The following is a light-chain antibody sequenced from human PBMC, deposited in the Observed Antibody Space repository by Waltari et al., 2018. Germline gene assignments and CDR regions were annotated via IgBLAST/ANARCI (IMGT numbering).Light chain of an antibody. Sequence: EIVLTQSPGTLSLSPGERATLSCWTSQSVGRTLAWCQQKPGQPPRLLIYGASIRATGIPDRFSGSGSGTDFSLTISRLEPEDFAVYYCQHYVRLPVTFGQGTKVEIK. V-gene: IGKV3-20*01. CDR2: GAS. J-gene: IGKJ1*01. CDR1: QSVGRT. CDR3: QHYVRLPVT.